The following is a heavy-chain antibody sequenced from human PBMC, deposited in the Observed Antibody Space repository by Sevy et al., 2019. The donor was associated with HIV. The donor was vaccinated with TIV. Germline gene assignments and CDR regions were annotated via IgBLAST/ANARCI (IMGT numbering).Heavy chain of an antibody. CDR2: ISAYNGNT. D-gene: IGHD6-13*01. Sequence: ASVKVSCKASGYTFTSYGISWVRQAPGQGLEWMGWISAYNGNTNYAQKLQGRVTMTTDTSTSTAYMELRSLRSDDTAVYYCARVGPYSSSWYLRWFDPWGQGTLVTVSS. CDR1: GYTFTSYG. J-gene: IGHJ5*02. CDR3: ARVGPYSSSWYLRWFDP. V-gene: IGHV1-18*01.